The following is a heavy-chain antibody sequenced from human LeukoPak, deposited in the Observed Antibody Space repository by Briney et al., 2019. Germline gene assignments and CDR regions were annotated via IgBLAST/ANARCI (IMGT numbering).Heavy chain of an antibody. V-gene: IGHV3-30*02. CDR3: ARARVLRYFDWQDAFDI. D-gene: IGHD3-9*01. CDR2: IRYDGSDK. Sequence: PGGSLRLSCAASGFTFSDYGMHWVRQAPGKGLEWLAFIRYDGSDKYYADSVKGRFTISRDNSKNTLFLQMNGLKGEDTAVYHCARARVLRYFDWQDAFDIWGQGTMVTVSS. J-gene: IGHJ3*02. CDR1: GFTFSDYG.